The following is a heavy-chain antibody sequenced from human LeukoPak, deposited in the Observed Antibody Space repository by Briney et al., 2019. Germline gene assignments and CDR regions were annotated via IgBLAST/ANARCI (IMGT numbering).Heavy chain of an antibody. CDR2: IRSKANNDAT. CDR3: AELGITMIGGV. Sequence: GGSLRLSCAASGFTFSGSAMHWVRQASGKGLEWVGRIRSKANNDATAYAASVKGRFTISRDNAKNSLYLQMNSLRAEDTAVYYCAELGITMIGGVWGKGTTVTISS. CDR1: GFTFSGSA. D-gene: IGHD3-10*02. J-gene: IGHJ6*04. V-gene: IGHV3-73*01.